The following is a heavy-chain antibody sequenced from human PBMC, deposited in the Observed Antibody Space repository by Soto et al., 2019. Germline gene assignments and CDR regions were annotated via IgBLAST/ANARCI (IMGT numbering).Heavy chain of an antibody. CDR3: ARSYSSSSGTNYYFDY. D-gene: IGHD6-6*01. CDR2: IIPIFGTA. CDR1: GGTFSSYA. J-gene: IGHJ4*02. Sequence: SVKVSCKASGGTFSSYAISWVRRAPGQGLEWMGGIIPIFGTANYAQKFQGRVTITADESTSTAYMELSSLRSEDTAVYYCARSYSSSSGTNYYFDYWGQGTLVTVSS. V-gene: IGHV1-69*13.